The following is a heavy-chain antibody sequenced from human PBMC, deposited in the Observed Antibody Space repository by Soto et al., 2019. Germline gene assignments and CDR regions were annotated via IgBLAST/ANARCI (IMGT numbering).Heavy chain of an antibody. Sequence: PSETLSLTCTVSGGSISSGGYYWSWIRQHPGKGLEWIGYIYYSGSTYYNPSLKSRVTISVDTSKNQFSLKLSSVTAADTAVYYCARRITIFGVVQVGFDPWGQGTLVTVSS. J-gene: IGHJ5*02. CDR2: IYYSGST. D-gene: IGHD3-3*01. V-gene: IGHV4-31*03. CDR3: ARRITIFGVVQVGFDP. CDR1: GGSISSGGYY.